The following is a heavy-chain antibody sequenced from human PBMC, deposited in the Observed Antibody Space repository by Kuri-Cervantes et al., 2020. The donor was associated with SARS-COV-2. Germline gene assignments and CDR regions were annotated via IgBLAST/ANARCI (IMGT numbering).Heavy chain of an antibody. D-gene: IGHD6-13*01. CDR2: IWYDGSNK. CDR3: ARDLNRYSSSWDAFDI. CDR1: GFTFSSYG. V-gene: IGHV3-33*01. J-gene: IGHJ3*02. Sequence: GESLKISCAASGFTFSSYGMHWVRQAPGKGLEWVAAIWYDGSNKYYADSVKGRFTISRDNSKNTLYLQMNSLRAEDTAVYYCARDLNRYSSSWDAFDIWGQGTMVTVSS.